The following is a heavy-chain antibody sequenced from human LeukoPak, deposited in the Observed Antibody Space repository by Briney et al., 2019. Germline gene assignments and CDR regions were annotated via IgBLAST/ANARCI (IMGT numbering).Heavy chain of an antibody. V-gene: IGHV4-34*01. Sequence: SETLSLTCAVYGGSFSGYYWSWIRQPPGKGLEWIGEINHSGSTNYNPSLKSRVTISVDTSKNQFSLKLSSVTAADTAVYYCASRTYNRDYWGQGTLVTVSS. D-gene: IGHD1-1*01. CDR3: ASRTYNRDY. CDR2: INHSGST. CDR1: GGSFSGYY. J-gene: IGHJ4*02.